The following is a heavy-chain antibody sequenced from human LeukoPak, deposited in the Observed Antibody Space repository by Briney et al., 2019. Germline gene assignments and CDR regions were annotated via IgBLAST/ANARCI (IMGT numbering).Heavy chain of an antibody. CDR2: IIPIFGTA. CDR3: AIQSMVRGVIKDYYYYYMDV. V-gene: IGHV1-69*06. D-gene: IGHD3-10*01. J-gene: IGHJ6*03. Sequence: SVKVSCKASGYTFTGYYMHWVRQAPGQGLEWMGGIIPIFGTANYAQKFQGRVTITADKSTSTAYMELSSLRSEDTAVYYCAIQSMVRGVIKDYYYYYMDVWGKGTTVTVSS. CDR1: GYTFTGYY.